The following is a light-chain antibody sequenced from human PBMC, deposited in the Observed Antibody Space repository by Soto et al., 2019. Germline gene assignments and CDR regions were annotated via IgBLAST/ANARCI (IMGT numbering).Light chain of an antibody. Sequence: AKSAVALSLSQRERATLSCMARYMVRSYLAWYQQKPGQAPKLLIYDVSNRATGIPARFSGSGSGTDFTLAISCVEPEDFVSYCCKQSTYLPETFGHGTRLDIK. J-gene: IGKJ1*01. CDR3: KQSTYLPET. CDR2: DVS. V-gene: IGKV3-11*01. CDR1: YMVRSY.